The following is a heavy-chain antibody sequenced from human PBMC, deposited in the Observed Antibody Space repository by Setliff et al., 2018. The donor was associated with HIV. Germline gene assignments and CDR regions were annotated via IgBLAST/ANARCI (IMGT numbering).Heavy chain of an antibody. J-gene: IGHJ1*01. V-gene: IGHV1-3*04. D-gene: IGHD6-13*01. CDR3: ATDDVAVVGTCEH. CDR1: GYIFTTYD. CDR2: LNTGSGAT. Sequence: ASVKVSCKTSGYIFTTYDIHWLRQAPGQRPEWMGWLNTGSGATRSQKFQDRATITMDTSASTAYMELSRLRSEDTGVYYCATDDVAVVGTCEHWGQGTLVTVSS.